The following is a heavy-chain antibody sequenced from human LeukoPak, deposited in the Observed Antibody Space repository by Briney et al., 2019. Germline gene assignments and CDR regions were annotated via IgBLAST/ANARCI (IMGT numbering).Heavy chain of an antibody. J-gene: IGHJ3*02. CDR1: GFTFSSYA. CDR2: ISSNGGST. D-gene: IGHD4-17*01. V-gene: IGHV3-64*01. Sequence: GGSLRLSCAASGFTFSSYAMHWVRQAPGKGLEYVSAISSNGGSTYYANSVKGRFTISRDNSKNTLYLQMGSLRAEDTAVYYCAREPTTVTTFAFDIWGQGTMVTVSS. CDR3: AREPTTVTTFAFDI.